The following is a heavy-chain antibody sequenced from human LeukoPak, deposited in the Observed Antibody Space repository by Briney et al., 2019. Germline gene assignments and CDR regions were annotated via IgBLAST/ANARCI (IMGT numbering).Heavy chain of an antibody. CDR1: GFTLSNYT. J-gene: IGHJ6*03. V-gene: IGHV3-21*01. D-gene: IGHD5-18*01. Sequence: GGSLRLSCTASGFTLSNYTFNWVRQAPGKGLEWVSSISTSHSYIYYADSLQGRFTISRDNAKNSLYLQMNSLRAEDTAVYYCARGSGGYSYGYMYYYYYYMDVWGKGTTVTISS. CDR2: ISTSHSYI. CDR3: ARGSGGYSYGYMYYYYYYMDV.